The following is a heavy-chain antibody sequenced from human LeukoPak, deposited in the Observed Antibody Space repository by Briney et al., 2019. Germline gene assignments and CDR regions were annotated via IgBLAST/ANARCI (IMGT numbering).Heavy chain of an antibody. V-gene: IGHV4-59*12. J-gene: IGHJ4*02. Sequence: SETLSLTCTVSGGSISTYYWSWIRQPPGKGLEWIGYIYYTGSTNYNPSLKSRVTISVDTSKNQFSLKLSSVTAADTAVYYCARDRFGSGYPFDYWGQGTLVTVSS. CDR3: ARDRFGSGYPFDY. CDR1: GGSISTYY. CDR2: IYYTGST. D-gene: IGHD3-22*01.